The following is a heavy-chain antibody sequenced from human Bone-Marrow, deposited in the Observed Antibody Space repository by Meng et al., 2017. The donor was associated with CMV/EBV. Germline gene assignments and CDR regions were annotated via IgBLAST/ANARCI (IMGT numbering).Heavy chain of an antibody. CDR2: INPKSGGT. J-gene: IGHJ3*01. CDR3: ARDIGSYDFWSAYLGAFDF. Sequence: ASVKVSCKASGGTFSSYAISWVRQAPGQGLEWMGWINPKSGGTRYAQKFQGRVTLTRDTSITTGYMELSSLRLDDTAVYYCARDIGSYDFWSAYLGAFDFWGQGTVVTVSS. D-gene: IGHD3-3*01. V-gene: IGHV1-2*02. CDR1: GGTFSSYA.